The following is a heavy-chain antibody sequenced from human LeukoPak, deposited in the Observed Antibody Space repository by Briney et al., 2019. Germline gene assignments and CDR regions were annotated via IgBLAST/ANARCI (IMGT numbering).Heavy chain of an antibody. Sequence: GGSLRLSCAASGFTFSSYGMHWVRQAPGKGQEWVAFIRYDGSNKYYVGSVKGRFTISRDNSKNTLYLQMNSLRAEDTAVYYCAKGEDYDILTGEFDYWGQGTLVTVSS. CDR1: GFTFSSYG. CDR3: AKGEDYDILTGEFDY. D-gene: IGHD3-9*01. V-gene: IGHV3-30*02. CDR2: IRYDGSNK. J-gene: IGHJ4*02.